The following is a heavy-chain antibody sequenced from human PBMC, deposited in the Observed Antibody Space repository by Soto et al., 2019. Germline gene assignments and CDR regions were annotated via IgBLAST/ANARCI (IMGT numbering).Heavy chain of an antibody. Sequence: SETLSLTCTVSGGSISSYYWSWIRQPPGKGLEWIGYIYYSGSTNYNPSLKSRVTISVDTSKNQFSLKLSSVTAADTAVYYCARRAWVYCSSTSCYSGWFDPWGQGTLVTVSS. D-gene: IGHD2-2*01. CDR1: GGSISSYY. J-gene: IGHJ5*02. CDR3: ARRAWVYCSSTSCYSGWFDP. CDR2: IYYSGST. V-gene: IGHV4-59*08.